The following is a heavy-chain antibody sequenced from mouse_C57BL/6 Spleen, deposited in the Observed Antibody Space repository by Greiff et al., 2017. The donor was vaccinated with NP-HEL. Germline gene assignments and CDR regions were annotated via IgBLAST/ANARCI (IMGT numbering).Heavy chain of an antibody. J-gene: IGHJ1*03. V-gene: IGHV3-6*01. Sequence: EVQLVESGPGLVKPSQSLSLTCSVTGYSITSGYYWNWIRQFPGNKLEWMGYISYDGSNNYNPSLKNRISITRDTSKNQFFLKLNSVTTEDTATYYCARDPVVARYFDVWGTGTTVTVSS. CDR3: ARDPVVARYFDV. CDR2: ISYDGSN. CDR1: GYSITSGYY. D-gene: IGHD1-1*01.